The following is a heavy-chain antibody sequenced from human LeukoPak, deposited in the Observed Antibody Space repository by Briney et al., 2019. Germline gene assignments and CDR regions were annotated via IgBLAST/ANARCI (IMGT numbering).Heavy chain of an antibody. CDR1: GFTFSSYS. D-gene: IGHD1-26*01. J-gene: IGHJ5*02. V-gene: IGHV3-21*04. CDR3: ARAWDQFWFDP. CDR2: ISSSSSYI. Sequence: GGSLRLSCAASGFTFSSYSMNWVRQAPGKGLEWVSSISSSSSYIYYADSVKGRFTISRDNAKNSLYLQMNSLRAEDTAVYYCARAWDQFWFDPWGQGTLVTVSS.